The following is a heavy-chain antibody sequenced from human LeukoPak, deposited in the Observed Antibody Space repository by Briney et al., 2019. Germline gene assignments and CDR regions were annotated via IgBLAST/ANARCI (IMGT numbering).Heavy chain of an antibody. J-gene: IGHJ4*02. CDR3: AKDSYSKGDF. D-gene: IGHD6-13*01. CDR1: GFTFSYHW. V-gene: IGHV3-7*01. CDR2: IKNDGAVK. Sequence: GGSLTLSCAASGFTFSYHWMTWVCQAPGKGLEWVANIKNDGAVKNYVDSVKGRFTIPRDNAKNSLYLQMNSLRAEDTAVYYCAKDSYSKGDFWGQGVLVTVSS.